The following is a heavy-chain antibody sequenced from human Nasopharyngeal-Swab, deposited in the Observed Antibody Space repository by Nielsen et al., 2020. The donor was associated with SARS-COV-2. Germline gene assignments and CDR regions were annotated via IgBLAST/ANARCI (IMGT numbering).Heavy chain of an antibody. CDR3: AKANVLFWFGQFKNDGFDI. V-gene: IGHV3-30*18. CDR1: GFSFNNYG. J-gene: IGHJ3*02. Sequence: GESLKISCTASGFSFNNYGMHWVRQAPGKGLEWVAVISYEGSKKYYAESVEGRFTISRDYSKSTLYLQMNGLRPEDTAMYYCAKANVLFWFGQFKNDGFDIWGQGTMVAVSS. CDR2: ISYEGSKK. D-gene: IGHD3-10*01.